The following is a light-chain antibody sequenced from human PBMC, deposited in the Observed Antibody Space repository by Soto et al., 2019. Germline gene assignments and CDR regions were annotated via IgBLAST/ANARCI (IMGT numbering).Light chain of an antibody. CDR2: DGS. Sequence: EIVMTQSPATLSVSPGERATLSCRASQSVSSNLAWHQQKPGQAPRLLIYDGSTRATGIPARFSGSGSGTDFTLTISSLQSEDFAVYYCQQYDNWPPLTFGGWTKVEIK. J-gene: IGKJ4*01. CDR1: QSVSSN. V-gene: IGKV3-15*01. CDR3: QQYDNWPPLT.